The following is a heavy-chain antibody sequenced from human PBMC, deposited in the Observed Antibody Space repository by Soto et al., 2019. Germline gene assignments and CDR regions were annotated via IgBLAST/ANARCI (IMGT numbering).Heavy chain of an antibody. J-gene: IGHJ6*03. V-gene: IGHV1-58*02. CDR1: GFTFTSSA. CDR2: IVVGSGNT. Sequence: SVKVSCKASGFTFTSSAMQWVRQARGQRLEWIGWIVVGSGNTNYAQKFQERVTITRDMSTSTAYMELSSLRSEDTAVYYCAADSSAKNRHTYYYYYYYMDVWGKGTTVTVSS. CDR3: AADSSAKNRHTYYYYYYYMDV.